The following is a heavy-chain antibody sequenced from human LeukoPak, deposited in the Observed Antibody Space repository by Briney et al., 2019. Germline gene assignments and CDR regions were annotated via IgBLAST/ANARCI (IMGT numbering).Heavy chain of an antibody. CDR3: ARESTVTGGISYFDY. Sequence: GSLRLSCAASGFTFSSYSMNWGRQAPGKGLEWVSSIISSSSYIYYTDSVKGRFTISRDNAKNSLYLQMNSLRAEDTAVYYCARESTVTGGISYFDYWGQGTLVTVSS. CDR1: GFTFSSYS. V-gene: IGHV3-21*01. J-gene: IGHJ4*02. D-gene: IGHD4-17*01. CDR2: IISSSSYI.